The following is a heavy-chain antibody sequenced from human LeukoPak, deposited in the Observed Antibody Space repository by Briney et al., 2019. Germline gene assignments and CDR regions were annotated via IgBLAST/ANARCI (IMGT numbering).Heavy chain of an antibody. Sequence: ASVKVSCKASGYTFTGYHMHWVRQAPGQGLEWMGWINPNSGGTNYAQKLQGRVTMTRDTSISTAYMELSRLRSDDTAVYYCARDDPLYASGADTFDYWGQGTLVTVSS. CDR2: INPNSGGT. V-gene: IGHV1-2*02. J-gene: IGHJ4*02. D-gene: IGHD3-10*01. CDR3: ARDDPLYASGADTFDY. CDR1: GYTFTGYH.